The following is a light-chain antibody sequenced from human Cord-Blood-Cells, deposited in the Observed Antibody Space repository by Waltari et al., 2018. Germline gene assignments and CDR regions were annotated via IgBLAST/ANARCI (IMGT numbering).Light chain of an antibody. V-gene: IGKV1-5*03. CDR3: QQYNSYSAT. CDR1: QSISSW. CDR2: KAS. Sequence: DIQMTQSPSTLSASVGDRFTITCRASQSISSWLAWYQQQPGKAPKLLIYKASSLESGVPSRFSGSGSGTEFTLTISSLQPDDFATYYCQQYNSYSATFGGGTKVEIK. J-gene: IGKJ4*01.